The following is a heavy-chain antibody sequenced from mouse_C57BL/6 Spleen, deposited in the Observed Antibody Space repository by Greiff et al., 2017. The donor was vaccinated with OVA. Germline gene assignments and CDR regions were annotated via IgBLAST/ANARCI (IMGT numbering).Heavy chain of an antibody. CDR3: ARENYYGSSYGAMDY. Sequence: EVKLMESGGGLVQPGGSLSLSCAASGFTFTDYYMSWVRQPPGKALEWLGFIRNKANGYTTEYSASVKGRFTISRDNSQSILYLQMNALRAEDSATYYCARENYYGSSYGAMDYWGQGTSVTVSS. CDR1: GFTFTDYY. J-gene: IGHJ4*01. V-gene: IGHV7-3*01. D-gene: IGHD1-1*01. CDR2: IRNKANGYTT.